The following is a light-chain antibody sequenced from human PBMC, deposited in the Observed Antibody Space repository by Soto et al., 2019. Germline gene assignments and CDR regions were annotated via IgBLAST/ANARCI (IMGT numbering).Light chain of an antibody. CDR1: ASNIGRDP. J-gene: IGLJ1*01. CDR3: AGWDGSLKGFV. CDR2: ENN. Sequence: QSVLTQPPSASGAPGQRVTISCSGSASNIGRDPVNCYQQVPGTAPKLLIYENNHRPSVVPDRFSGSKSGTSASLVISGRQSEDEAEYFCAGWDGSLKGFVFGTGTKV. V-gene: IGLV1-44*01.